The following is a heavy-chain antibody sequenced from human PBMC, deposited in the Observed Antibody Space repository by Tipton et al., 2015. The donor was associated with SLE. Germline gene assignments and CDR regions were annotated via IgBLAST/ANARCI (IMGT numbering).Heavy chain of an antibody. D-gene: IGHD2/OR15-2a*01. J-gene: IGHJ2*01. V-gene: IGHV3-21*03. CDR1: GFTFSSYD. Sequence: GSLRLSCAASGFTFSSYDMNWVRQAPGKGLEWVSSISSNKNYIYYADSVKGRFTISRDNAKNSLYLQMNSLRAEDTGVYYCARLSGDWYFDLWGRGTLVTVSS. CDR2: ISSNKNYI. CDR3: ARLSGDWYFDL.